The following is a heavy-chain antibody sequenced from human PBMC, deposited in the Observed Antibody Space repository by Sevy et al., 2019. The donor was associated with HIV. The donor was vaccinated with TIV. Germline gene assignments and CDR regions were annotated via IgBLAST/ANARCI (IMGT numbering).Heavy chain of an antibody. V-gene: IGHV1-8*01. Sequence: ASVKVSCKASGYTFTTYDIIWVRQATGQGLEWMGWMTPNSGNTGYAQKFQGRVTMTRNTSISTVYMDLSSLRSEDTAVYYCARVYAASGGGNCMDVWGQGTTVTVSS. D-gene: IGHD6-13*01. CDR3: ARVYAASGGGNCMDV. J-gene: IGHJ6*02. CDR2: MTPNSGNT. CDR1: GYTFTTYD.